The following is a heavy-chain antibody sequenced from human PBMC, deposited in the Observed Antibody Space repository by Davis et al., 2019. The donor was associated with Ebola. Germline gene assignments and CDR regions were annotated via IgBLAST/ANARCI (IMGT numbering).Heavy chain of an antibody. CDR3: ATTDGRGPYYYYGMDV. Sequence: GGSLRLSCAASGFTFSSYEMNWVRQAPGKGLEWVSAISGSGGSTYYADSVKGRFTISRDNSKNTLYLQMNGLTAEDTAVYYVATTDGRGPYYYYGMDVWGQGTTVTVSS. CDR2: ISGSGGST. CDR1: GFTFSSYE. D-gene: IGHD5-12*01. V-gene: IGHV3-23*01. J-gene: IGHJ6*02.